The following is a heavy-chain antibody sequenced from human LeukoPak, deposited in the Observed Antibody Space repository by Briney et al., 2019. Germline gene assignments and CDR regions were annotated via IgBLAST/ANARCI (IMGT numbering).Heavy chain of an antibody. CDR3: AREEKYSGSEFYYYYMDV. CDR2: IDSAGGDI. V-gene: IGHV3-48*03. CDR1: KFSFSNYE. Sequence: PVVSLGLSCAASKFSFSNYEMNWVRQAPGKGPEWIAYIDSAGGDIYYADSVKGRFTISRDNAKNSLYLQMNSLRVEDTAVYYCAREEKYSGSEFYYYYMDVWGKGTTVTVSS. J-gene: IGHJ6*03. D-gene: IGHD5-12*01.